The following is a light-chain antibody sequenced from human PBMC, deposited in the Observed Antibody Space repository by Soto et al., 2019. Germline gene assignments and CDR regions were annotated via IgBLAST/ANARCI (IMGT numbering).Light chain of an antibody. CDR2: GNA. CDR3: QSYDSGWTIWV. V-gene: IGLV1-40*01. CDR1: SSNIGADYD. J-gene: IGLJ3*02. Sequence: QSVLTQPPSVSGAPGQRVTISCTGSSSNIGADYDVHWYQHRPGTAPKLLIYGNANRPSGVPDRFSGSKSGTSASLAITGLQAEDEADYYCQSYDSGWTIWVFGGGTNLTVL.